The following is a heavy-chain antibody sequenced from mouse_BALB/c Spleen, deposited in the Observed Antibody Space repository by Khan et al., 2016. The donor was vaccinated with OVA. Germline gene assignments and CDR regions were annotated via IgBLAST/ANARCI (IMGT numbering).Heavy chain of an antibody. CDR2: INTETGEP. V-gene: IGHV9-2-1*01. D-gene: IGHD1-1*01. Sequence: QIQLVQSGPELKRPGETVKISCMASGYTFTDYSMHWVKQAPGKGLKWMGWINTETGEPTYADDFKGRFAFSLETSASTAYLQINNLKNENTSTYFCAGRKHGDFDVWGAGTTVTVSS. CDR1: GYTFTDYS. J-gene: IGHJ1*01. CDR3: AGRKHGDFDV.